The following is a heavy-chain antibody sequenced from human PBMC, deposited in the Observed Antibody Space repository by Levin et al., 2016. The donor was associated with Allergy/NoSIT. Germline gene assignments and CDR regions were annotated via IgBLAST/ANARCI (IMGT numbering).Heavy chain of an antibody. CDR3: ARDGYNRKIDY. D-gene: IGHD5-24*01. CDR2: INPTIGTT. V-gene: IGHV1-46*01. Sequence: WVRQAPGQGLEWMGMINPTIGTTTFAQKFQGRISMTSDTSTNTVYMELTSLSPEDTASYYCARDGYNRKIDYWGQGTLVTVSS. J-gene: IGHJ4*02.